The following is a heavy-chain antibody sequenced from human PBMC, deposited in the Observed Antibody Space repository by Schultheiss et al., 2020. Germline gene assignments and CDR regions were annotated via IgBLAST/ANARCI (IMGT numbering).Heavy chain of an antibody. V-gene: IGHV1-58*01. J-gene: IGHJ6*02. CDR1: GFTFTSSA. D-gene: IGHD2-2*01. CDR3: TTDRCSSTSCYHTRRYYYGMDV. CDR2: IVVGSGNT. Sequence: SVKVSCNASGFTFTSSAVQWVRQARGQRLEWIGWIVVGSGNTNYAQKFQGRVTITADRSATTAYMELSSLRSEDTAVYYCTTDRCSSTSCYHTRRYYYGMDVWGQGTTVTVSS.